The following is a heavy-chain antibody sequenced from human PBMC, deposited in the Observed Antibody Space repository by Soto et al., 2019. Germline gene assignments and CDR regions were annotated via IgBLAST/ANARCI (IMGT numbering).Heavy chain of an antibody. CDR1: GGSISSCGYY. V-gene: IGHV4-31*03. CDR3: ARSSTRANYFDY. CDR2: IYYSGST. D-gene: IGHD2-2*01. Sequence: QVQLQESGPGLVKPSQTLSLTCTVSGGSISSCGYYWSWIRQHPGKGLEWIGYIYYSGSTYYNPSLKIRVTIAVETSKNQFSLKLSSVTAADTAVYYCARSSTRANYFDYWGQGTLVTVAS. J-gene: IGHJ4*02.